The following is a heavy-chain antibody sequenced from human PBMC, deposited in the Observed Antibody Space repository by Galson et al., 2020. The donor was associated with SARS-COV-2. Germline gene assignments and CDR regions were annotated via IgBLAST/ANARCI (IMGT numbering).Heavy chain of an antibody. D-gene: IGHD3-22*01. Sequence: SETLSLTCTVPGVSISSYYWSWIRQPPGKGLEWIGYLYYSGSTNYNPSLKSRVTISVDTSKNQFSLKLSSVTAADTAVYYCARESYDSSGYYLAYFDYWGQGTLVTVSS. V-gene: IGHV4-59*01. J-gene: IGHJ4*02. CDR3: ARESYDSSGYYLAYFDY. CDR1: GVSISSYY. CDR2: LYYSGST.